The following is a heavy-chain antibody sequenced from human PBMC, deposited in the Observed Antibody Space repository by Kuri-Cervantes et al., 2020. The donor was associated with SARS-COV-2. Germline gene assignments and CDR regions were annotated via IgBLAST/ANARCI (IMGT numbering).Heavy chain of an antibody. CDR3: ARESRYCSGGSCLRPLGY. CDR2: MNPNSGNT. J-gene: IGHJ4*02. CDR1: GYTFTSYD. V-gene: IGHV1-8*01. D-gene: IGHD2-15*01. Sequence: ASVKVSCKASGYTFTSYDINWVRQATGQGLEWMGWMNPNSGNTGYAQKFQGRVTMTRNTSISTAYMELSSLRSEDTAVYYCARESRYCSGGSCLRPLGYWGQGTLVTVSS.